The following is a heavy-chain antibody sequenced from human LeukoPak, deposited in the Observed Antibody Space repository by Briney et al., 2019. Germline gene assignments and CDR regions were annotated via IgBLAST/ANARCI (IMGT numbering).Heavy chain of an antibody. CDR3: ARRAGAYSHPYDY. Sequence: GGSLRLSCTVSGFTVSSNSMSWVRQAPGRGVGGVSYIYSDNTHYSDTVNGRFTISRHNSKNTLYLQMNSPRAEDTAVYYCARRAGAYSHPYDYWGQGTLVTVSS. CDR1: GFTVSSNS. J-gene: IGHJ4*02. V-gene: IGHV3-53*01. D-gene: IGHD4/OR15-4a*01. CDR2: IYSDNT.